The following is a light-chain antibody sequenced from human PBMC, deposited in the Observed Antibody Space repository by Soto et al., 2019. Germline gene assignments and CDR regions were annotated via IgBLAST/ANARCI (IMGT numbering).Light chain of an antibody. CDR1: QSTSSY. CDR3: QQSYSTPWM. Sequence: DIQMTHSPSSLSASVAYRVTITCRASQSTSSYLNWYQQKPGKAPKLLIYAASSLQSGVPSRFSGSGSGTDFTLTISSLQPEDCVTYYCQQSYSTPWMFGPGTKVEIK. V-gene: IGKV1-39*01. J-gene: IGKJ1*01. CDR2: AAS.